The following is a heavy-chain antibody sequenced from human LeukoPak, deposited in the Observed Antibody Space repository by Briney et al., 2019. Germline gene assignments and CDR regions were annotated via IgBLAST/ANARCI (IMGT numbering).Heavy chain of an antibody. J-gene: IGHJ4*02. CDR2: IRAHNGDT. Sequence: ASVKVSCKASGYTFTSYAISWVRQAPGQGLEWMGWIRAHNGDTNHAQQLQGRVTMTTDTSTRTAYMELRSLRSEDTAAYYCARGEFICTINTCYASALDSWGQRTLVTVSS. D-gene: IGHD2-2*01. CDR3: ARGEFICTINTCYASALDS. V-gene: IGHV1-18*01. CDR1: GYTFTSYA.